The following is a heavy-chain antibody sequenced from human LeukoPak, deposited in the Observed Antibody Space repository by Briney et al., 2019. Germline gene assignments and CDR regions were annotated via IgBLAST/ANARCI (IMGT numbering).Heavy chain of an antibody. J-gene: IGHJ4*02. CDR1: GFTFSSYA. CDR3: ARDRRYYDTSGYYD. D-gene: IGHD3-22*01. CDR2: ISYDGSNK. V-gene: IGHV3-30*14. Sequence: GGSLRLSCAASGFTFSSYAMHWVRQAPGKGLEWVAVISYDGSNKYYADSVKGRFTISRDNSKNTLFLQMNSLRAEDTAVYYCARDRRYYDTSGYYDWGQGTLVTVSS.